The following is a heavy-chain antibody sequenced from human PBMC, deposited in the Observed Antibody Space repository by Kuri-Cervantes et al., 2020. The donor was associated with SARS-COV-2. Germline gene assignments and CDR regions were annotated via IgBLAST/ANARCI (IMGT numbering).Heavy chain of an antibody. CDR1: GFNFSSYG. J-gene: IGHJ5*02. D-gene: IGHD6-13*01. CDR3: ARSRQGYSSSWYNNWFDP. CDR2: ISYDGSNK. Sequence: LSLTCAASGFNFSSYGMHWVRQAPGKGLEWVAVISYDGSNKYYADSVKGRFTISRDNSKNTLYLQINSLRAEDTAVFYCARSRQGYSSSWYNNWFDPWGQGTLVTVSS. V-gene: IGHV3-30*03.